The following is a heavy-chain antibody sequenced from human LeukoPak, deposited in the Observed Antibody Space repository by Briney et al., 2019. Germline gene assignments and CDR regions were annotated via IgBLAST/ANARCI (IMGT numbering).Heavy chain of an antibody. CDR2: ISYDGSNK. D-gene: IGHD7-27*01. Sequence: GRSLRLSCAASGFTFSSYAMHWVRQAPGKGLEWVAVISYDGSNKYYADSVKGRFTISRDNSKNTLYLQMNSLRAEDTAVYYCARGQGSGDYWGQGTLVTVSS. V-gene: IGHV3-30-3*01. J-gene: IGHJ4*02. CDR3: ARGQGSGDY. CDR1: GFTFSSYA.